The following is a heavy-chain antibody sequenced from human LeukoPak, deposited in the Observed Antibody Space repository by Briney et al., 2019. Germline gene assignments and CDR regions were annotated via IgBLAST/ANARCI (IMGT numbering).Heavy chain of an antibody. V-gene: IGHV4-59*01. D-gene: IGHD2-2*01. CDR1: GGSISSYY. CDR3: ARESVRYCSSTSCSYFDY. Sequence: PSETLSLTCTVSGGSISSYYWSWIRQPPGKGLEWIGYIYYSGSTNYNPSLKSRVTISVDTSKNQFSLKLSSVTAADTAMYYCARESVRYCSSTSCSYFDYWGQGTLVTVSS. J-gene: IGHJ4*02. CDR2: IYYSGST.